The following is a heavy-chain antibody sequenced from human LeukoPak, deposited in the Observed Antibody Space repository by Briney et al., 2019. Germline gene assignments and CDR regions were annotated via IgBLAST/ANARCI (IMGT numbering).Heavy chain of an antibody. CDR2: ISSSGSTI. J-gene: IGHJ6*02. V-gene: IGHV3-48*03. CDR3: ARARKTWRHILATITVSYYYYGMDV. Sequence: GGSLRLSCAASGFTFRSYEMNWVRQAPGKGLEWVSYISSSGSTIYYADSVKGRFTISRDNAKNSLYLQMNSLRAEDTAVYYCARARKTWRHILATITVSYYYYGMDVGGQGTTVTVSS. CDR1: GFTFRSYE. D-gene: IGHD5-12*01.